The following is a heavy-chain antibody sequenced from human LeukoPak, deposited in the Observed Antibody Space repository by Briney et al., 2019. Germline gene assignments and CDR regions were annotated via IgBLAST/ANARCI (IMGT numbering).Heavy chain of an antibody. V-gene: IGHV1-8*02. CDR3: ARAGGYCGRISCPYYFDY. CDR2: MNPNSGNT. Sequence: ASVKVSCKASGYTFTGYYMHWVRQATGQGLEWMGWMNPNSGNTGYAQKFQGRVTMTRNTSISTAYMEPSSLRSEDTAVYYCARAGGYCGRISCPYYFDYWGQGSLVAVSS. J-gene: IGHJ4*02. D-gene: IGHD2-15*01. CDR1: GYTFTGYY.